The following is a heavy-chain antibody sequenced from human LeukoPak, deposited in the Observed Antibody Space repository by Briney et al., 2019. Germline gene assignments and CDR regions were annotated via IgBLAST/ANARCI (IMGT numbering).Heavy chain of an antibody. CDR2: IDYDGGSG. J-gene: IGHJ4*02. CDR1: GFTFSNYA. D-gene: IGHD4-17*01. CDR3: ARASGTTVTTYIFDY. Sequence: GGSLRLSCAASGFTFSNYAMTWVRQAPGKGLEWVSSIDYDGGSGHYADSVKGRFTISRDNAKNTLYLQMNSLRAEDTAVYYCARASGTTVTTYIFDYWGQGILVTVSS. V-gene: IGHV3-23*01.